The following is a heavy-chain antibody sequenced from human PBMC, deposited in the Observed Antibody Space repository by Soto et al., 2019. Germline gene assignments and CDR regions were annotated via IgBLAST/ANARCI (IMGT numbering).Heavy chain of an antibody. CDR3: ARGYYYGSGRPTPGGMDV. J-gene: IGHJ6*02. Sequence: QVHLVQSGAEVKKPGASVKVSCKASGYTFTNYDINWVRQAPGQGLEWMGWISTYTGNTNYAQKLQGRVTMTTDTSSSTAYRELRSLRSDDTAAYYCARGYYYGSGRPTPGGMDVWGQGTTVTVSS. CDR2: ISTYTGNT. D-gene: IGHD3-10*01. V-gene: IGHV1-18*01. CDR1: GYTFTNYD.